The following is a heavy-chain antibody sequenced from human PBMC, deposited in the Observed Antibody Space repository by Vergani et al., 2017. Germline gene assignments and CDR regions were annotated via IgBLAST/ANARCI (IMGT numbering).Heavy chain of an antibody. J-gene: IGHJ3*02. D-gene: IGHD2-15*01. CDR2: INPNSGGT. V-gene: IGHV1-2*02. Sequence: QVQLVQSGAEVKKPGSSVKVSCKASGGTFSSYAISWVRQAPGQGLEWMGWINPNSGGTNYAQKFQGRVTMTRDTSISTAYMELSRLRSDDTAVYYCARDSVGYCSGGSCYGAFDIWGQGTMVTVSS. CDR1: GGTFSSYA. CDR3: ARDSVGYCSGGSCYGAFDI.